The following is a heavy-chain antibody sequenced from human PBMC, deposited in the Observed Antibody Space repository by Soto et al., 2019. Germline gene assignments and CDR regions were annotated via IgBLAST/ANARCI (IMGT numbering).Heavy chain of an antibody. CDR3: AKKSLGSITLPALYYFDY. D-gene: IGHD7-27*01. J-gene: IGHJ4*02. CDR2: ISGGGDAR. V-gene: IGHV3-23*01. Sequence: EVQLLESGGGLVQPGGSLRLSCAASGFTFGNYAFSWVRQAPGKGLEWVPVISGGGDARYYPDSVKGRFTTSRDNSKNTVYLQINSLRAEDTAVYYCAKKSLGSITLPALYYFDYWGQGTLVTVSS. CDR1: GFTFGNYA.